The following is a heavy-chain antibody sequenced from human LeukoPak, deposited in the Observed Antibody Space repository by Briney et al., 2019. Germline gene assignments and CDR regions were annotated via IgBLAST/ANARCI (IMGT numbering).Heavy chain of an antibody. CDR2: IIPIFGTA. CDR1: GGTFSSYA. Sequence: SVKVSCKASGGTFSSYAISWVRQAPGQGLEWMGGIIPIFGTANYAQKFQGRVTITADESTSTAYMELSSLRSEDTAVYYCATNYCSSTSCSPALTLFDYWGREPWSPSPQ. V-gene: IGHV1-69*13. CDR3: ATNYCSSTSCSPALTLFDY. J-gene: IGHJ4*02. D-gene: IGHD2-2*01.